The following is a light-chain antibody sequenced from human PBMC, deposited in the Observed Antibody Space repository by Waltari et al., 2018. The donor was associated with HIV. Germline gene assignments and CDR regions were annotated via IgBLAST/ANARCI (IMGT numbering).Light chain of an antibody. CDR3: QSSDRNNQV. Sequence: NFMLTQPHSVSASPGKTVTISCTRTGGSITSNYVQGYQRRPGGSPTTVIYEDDQRPSGGPGRFSCSIDSSSNSASLTISGLKPEDEADYYCQSSDRNNQVFGGGTKLTVL. CDR1: GGSITSNY. V-gene: IGLV6-57*01. CDR2: EDD. J-gene: IGLJ3*02.